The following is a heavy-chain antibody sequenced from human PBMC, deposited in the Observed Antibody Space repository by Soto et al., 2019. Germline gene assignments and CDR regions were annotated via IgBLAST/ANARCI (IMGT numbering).Heavy chain of an antibody. CDR1: GGSISSSSYY. D-gene: IGHD3-9*01. CDR2: IYYSGST. CDR3: ASIRYFDWLLNY. Sequence: QLQLQESGPGLVKPSETLSLTCTVSGGSISSSSYYWGWIRQPPGKGLEWIGSIYYSGSTYYNPSLKSRVTISVDTSKNQFSLKLSSVTAADTAVYYCASIRYFDWLLNYWGQGTLVTVSS. V-gene: IGHV4-39*01. J-gene: IGHJ4*02.